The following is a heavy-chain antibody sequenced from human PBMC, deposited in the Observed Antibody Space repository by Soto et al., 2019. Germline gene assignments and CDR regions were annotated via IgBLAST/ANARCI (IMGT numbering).Heavy chain of an antibody. CDR3: AREDITGTYSIDY. Sequence: SETLSLTCAVYGGSFSGYYWSWIRQPPGKGLEWIGEINHSGSTNYNPSLKSRVTISVDTSKNQFSLKLSSVTAADTAVYYCAREDITGTYSIDYWGQGTLVTVSS. CDR1: GGSFSGYY. J-gene: IGHJ4*02. V-gene: IGHV4-34*01. D-gene: IGHD1-7*01. CDR2: INHSGST.